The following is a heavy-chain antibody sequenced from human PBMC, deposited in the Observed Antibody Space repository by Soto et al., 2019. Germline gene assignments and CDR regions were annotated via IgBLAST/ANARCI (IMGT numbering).Heavy chain of an antibody. Sequence: PGGSLRLSCAASGFTFSTYGMHWVRQAPGKGLEWLAVISYDGSYKVHADSVRGRFTISRDNSKNALYLQMSSLKSEDTAMYYCAKGRSLYGSGSYFNNHFDFWGQGTQVTVSS. CDR1: GFTFSTYG. CDR3: AKGRSLYGSGSYFNNHFDF. J-gene: IGHJ4*02. V-gene: IGHV3-30*18. D-gene: IGHD3-10*01. CDR2: ISYDGSYK.